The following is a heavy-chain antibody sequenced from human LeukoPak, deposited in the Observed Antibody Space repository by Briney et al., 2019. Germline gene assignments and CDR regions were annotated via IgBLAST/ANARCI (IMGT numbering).Heavy chain of an antibody. V-gene: IGHV3-23*01. Sequence: GGSLRLSCAASGFTFSSYAMSWVRQAPGKGLEWVSDISGSSGSTYYADSVEGRFTISRDNSKNTLFLQMSSLRAEDTAVYYCAKHIVVVPAAGDSFDYWGQGTLVTVSS. CDR2: ISGSSGST. D-gene: IGHD2-2*01. J-gene: IGHJ4*02. CDR3: AKHIVVVPAAGDSFDY. CDR1: GFTFSSYA.